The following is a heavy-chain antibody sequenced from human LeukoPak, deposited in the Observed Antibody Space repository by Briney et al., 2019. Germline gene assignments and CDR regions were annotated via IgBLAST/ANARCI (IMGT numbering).Heavy chain of an antibody. Sequence: ASVTVSCRASGYTFTYYYIHWVRQAPGQGLEWMGWISPHTGGSNLAQTFQGRVTMTRDTSTSTVHMELSRLTSDDTAMYYCARGLAYYDSSGYPTIWGQGTLVTVSS. D-gene: IGHD3-22*01. CDR3: ARGLAYYDSSGYPTI. CDR2: ISPHTGGS. V-gene: IGHV1-2*02. CDR1: GYTFTYYY. J-gene: IGHJ4*02.